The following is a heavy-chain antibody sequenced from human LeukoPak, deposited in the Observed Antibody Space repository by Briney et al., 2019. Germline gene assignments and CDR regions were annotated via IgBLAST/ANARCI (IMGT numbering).Heavy chain of an antibody. J-gene: IGHJ4*02. D-gene: IGHD5-24*01. Sequence: GESLKISCKGSGYLFNNFWIGWVRQMPGKGLEWMGIIYPGDSDTRYNPSFQGQVTISADKSIGTAYLQWSSLKASDTAIYYCARHAVRDGYNRHNDYWGQGTLVTVSS. CDR2: IYPGDSDT. V-gene: IGHV5-51*01. CDR3: ARHAVRDGYNRHNDY. CDR1: GYLFNNFW.